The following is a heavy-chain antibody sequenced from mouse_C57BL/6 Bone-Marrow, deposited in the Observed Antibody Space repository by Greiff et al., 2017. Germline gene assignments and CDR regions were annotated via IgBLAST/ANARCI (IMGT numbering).Heavy chain of an antibody. D-gene: IGHD2-3*01. J-gene: IGHJ2*01. V-gene: IGHV1-64*01. CDR3: ARYNGYYQYYFDY. Sequence: QVQLQQSGAELVKPGASVKLSCKASGYTFTSYWMHWVKQRPGQGLEWIGMIHPNSGSTNYNEKFKSKATLTVDKSSSTAYMQLSSLTSEDSAVYYCARYNGYYQYYFDYWGQGTTLTVSS. CDR2: IHPNSGST. CDR1: GYTFTSYW.